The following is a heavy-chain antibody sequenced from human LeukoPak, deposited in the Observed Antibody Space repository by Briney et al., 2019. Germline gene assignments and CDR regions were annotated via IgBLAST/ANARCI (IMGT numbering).Heavy chain of an antibody. CDR1: GFTFSSYG. D-gene: IGHD3-22*01. Sequence: PGGSLRLSCAASGFTFSSYGMHWVRQAPGKGLEWVAVIWYDGSNKYYADSVKGRFTISRDNSKNTLYLQMNSLRAEDTAVYYCARGSIYYDSSGYYSFDAFDIWGQGTVVTVSS. CDR3: ARGSIYYDSSGYYSFDAFDI. V-gene: IGHV3-33*01. J-gene: IGHJ3*02. CDR2: IWYDGSNK.